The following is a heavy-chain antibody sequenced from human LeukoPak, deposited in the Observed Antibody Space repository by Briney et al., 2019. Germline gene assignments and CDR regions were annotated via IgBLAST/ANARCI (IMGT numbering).Heavy chain of an antibody. D-gene: IGHD5-24*01. CDR1: TDSLIGHY. V-gene: IGHV4-59*11. CDR2: IYSSGTT. CDR3: ARGGDGYNYVDC. Sequence: SETLSLTYTVSTDSLIGHYWSWIRQPPGRGLEWIAYIYSSGTTKYPPSLNSRVTISLDASKHQFSLNLTSVTAADTAVYYCARGGDGYNYVDCGGQGTLVTVSS. J-gene: IGHJ1*01.